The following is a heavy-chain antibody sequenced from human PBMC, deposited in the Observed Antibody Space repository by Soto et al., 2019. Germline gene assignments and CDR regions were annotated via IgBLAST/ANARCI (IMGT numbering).Heavy chain of an antibody. CDR2: INPNSGGT. J-gene: IGHJ6*03. CDR3: ARGYCSSTSCYVVEDYYYMDV. D-gene: IGHD2-2*01. V-gene: IGHV1-2*04. CDR1: GYTFTGYY. Sequence: GASVKVSCKASGYTFTGYYMHWVRQAPGQGLEWMGWINPNSGGTNYAQKFQGWVTMTRDTSISTAYMELSRLRSDDTAVYYCARGYCSSTSCYVVEDYYYMDVWGKGTTVTVSS.